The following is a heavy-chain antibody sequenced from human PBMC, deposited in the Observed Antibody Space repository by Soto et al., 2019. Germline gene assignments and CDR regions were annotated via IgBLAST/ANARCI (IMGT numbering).Heavy chain of an antibody. CDR1: GFTFSSYA. J-gene: IGHJ4*02. V-gene: IGHV3-30-3*01. CDR2: ISYDGSNK. CDR3: ARGEADY. Sequence: PGGSLRLSCAASGFTFSSYAMHWVRQAPGKGLEWVAVISYDGSNKYYADSVKGRFTISRDNSKNTLYLQMNSLRAEDTAVYYCARGEADYWGQGTLVTLS.